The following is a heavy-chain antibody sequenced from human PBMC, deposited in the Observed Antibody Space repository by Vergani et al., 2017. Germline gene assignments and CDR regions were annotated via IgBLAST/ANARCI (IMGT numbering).Heavy chain of an antibody. CDR1: GGSISGTNW. V-gene: IGHV4-4*01. Sequence: QVQLQESGPGLVKPPGTLSLTCAVSGGSISGTNWWSWVRQSPGKGLEWIGEIYHSGSTNYNPSLKSRVTISVDKSKNQFSLNLTSVTAADTAVYFCARGSCRGGSCYKPLFDYWGQGILVTVSS. J-gene: IGHJ4*02. D-gene: IGHD2-15*01. CDR3: ARGSCRGGSCYKPLFDY. CDR2: IYHSGST.